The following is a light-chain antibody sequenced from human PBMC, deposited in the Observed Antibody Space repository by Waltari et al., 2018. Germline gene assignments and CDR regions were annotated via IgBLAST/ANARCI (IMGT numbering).Light chain of an antibody. CDR2: DAS. CDR3: QKYGSLPAT. V-gene: IGKV3-20*01. CDR1: QSISKY. Sequence: EIMLTLSPGTLSLSPGERATLSCSASQSISKYLAWYQQKPGQAPRLLIDDASIRATGIPDRFSGSGYGTDFSLTISRLEPEDYAVYYCQKYGSLPATFGRGTKVEIK. J-gene: IGKJ1*01.